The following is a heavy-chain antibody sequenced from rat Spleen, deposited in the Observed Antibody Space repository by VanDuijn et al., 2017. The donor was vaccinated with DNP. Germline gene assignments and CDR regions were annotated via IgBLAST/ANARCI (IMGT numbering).Heavy chain of an antibody. D-gene: IGHD1-6*01. CDR2: ISSGGGNT. CDR3: TRGYYYTLDY. V-gene: IGHV5S14*01. J-gene: IGHJ2*01. CDR1: GFTFSNYG. Sequence: EVQLVESGGGLVQPGRSLKLSCAASGFTFSNYGMAWVRQTPTKGLEWVASISSGGGNTYYRDSVRGRFTISRENTKNTQYLQMDSVRSDDTATYYCTRGYYYTLDYWGQGVMVTVSS.